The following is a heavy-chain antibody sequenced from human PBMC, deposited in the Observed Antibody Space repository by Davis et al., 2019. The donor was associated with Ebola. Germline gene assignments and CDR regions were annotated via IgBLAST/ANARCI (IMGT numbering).Heavy chain of an antibody. Sequence: ASVKVSCKASGYTFTSYGISWVRQAPGQGLEWMGWISAYNGGTNYAQKFQGRVTMTRDTSISTAYMELSRLRSDDTAVYYCARDRVRRFGGMDVWGQGTTVTVSS. CDR3: ARDRVRRFGGMDV. D-gene: IGHD3-10*01. V-gene: IGHV1-18*01. CDR2: ISAYNGGT. CDR1: GYTFTSYG. J-gene: IGHJ6*02.